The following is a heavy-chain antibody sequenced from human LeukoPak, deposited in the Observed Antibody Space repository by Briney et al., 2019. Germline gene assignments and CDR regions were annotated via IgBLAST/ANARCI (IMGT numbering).Heavy chain of an antibody. CDR2: IYYSGTT. J-gene: IGHJ4*02. V-gene: IGHV4-39*07. Sequence: PSETLSLTCTVSGGSISSSTSYWGWIRQPPGTGLEWIGNIYYSGTTYYNPSLKSRVTISVDTSKNQFSLKLSSVTAADTSMYYCARRRQQLARGFDYWGQGTLVTVSS. D-gene: IGHD6-13*01. CDR3: ARRRQQLARGFDY. CDR1: GGSISSSTSY.